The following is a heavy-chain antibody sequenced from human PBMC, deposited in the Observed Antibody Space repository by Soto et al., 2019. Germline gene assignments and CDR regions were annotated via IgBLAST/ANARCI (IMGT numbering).Heavy chain of an antibody. CDR2: IYHSGDT. Sequence: QVQLQESGPRLLKPSGTLSLTCTVSGGSISSNNWWTWVRQPPGKGLEWIGEIYHSGDTNYKPSLETRVSISVDKSKNQISLRLNSVTAADTAVYYCARETYSNYGGWIDFWGQGALVTVSS. D-gene: IGHD4-4*01. CDR3: ARETYSNYGGWIDF. J-gene: IGHJ4*02. V-gene: IGHV4-4*02. CDR1: GGSISSNNW.